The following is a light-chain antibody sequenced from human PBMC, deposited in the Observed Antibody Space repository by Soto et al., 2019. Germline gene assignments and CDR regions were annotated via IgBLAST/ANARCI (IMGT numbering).Light chain of an antibody. J-gene: IGLJ1*01. CDR2: EVS. CDR3: SSYAGSNIFYV. CDR1: SSDVGGYNY. V-gene: IGLV2-8*01. Sequence: QSVLTQPPSASGCPGQSVTISCTGTSSDVGGYNYVSWYQQHPGKAPKLMIYEVSKRPSGVPDRFSGSKSGNTASLTVSGLQAEDEADYYCSSYAGSNIFYVFGTGTKVTVL.